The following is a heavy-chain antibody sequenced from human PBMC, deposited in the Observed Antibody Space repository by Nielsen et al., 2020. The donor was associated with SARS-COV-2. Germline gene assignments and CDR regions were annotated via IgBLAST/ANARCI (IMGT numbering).Heavy chain of an antibody. Sequence: SETLSLTCTVSGGSISSSSYYWGWIRQPPGKGLEWIGYIYYTGNTNYNPSLKSRVTISVDASKNQFSLRLSSVTAADTAMYYCARELVYDSTGHYFDYWGQGTLVTVSS. CDR3: ARELVYDSTGHYFDY. V-gene: IGHV4-61*01. CDR2: IYYTGNT. CDR1: GGSISSSSYY. J-gene: IGHJ4*02. D-gene: IGHD3-22*01.